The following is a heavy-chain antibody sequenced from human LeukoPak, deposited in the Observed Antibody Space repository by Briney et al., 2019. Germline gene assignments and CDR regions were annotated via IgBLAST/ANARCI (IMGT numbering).Heavy chain of an antibody. J-gene: IGHJ3*02. Sequence: GGSLRLSCAASGFTFSSYAMHWVRQAPGKGLEWVAVISYDGSNKYYADSVKGRFTISRDNSKNTLYLQMNSLRAEDTAVYYCARDIWRLLELRRTAFDIWGQGTMVTVSS. CDR2: ISYDGSNK. CDR3: ARDIWRLLELRRTAFDI. D-gene: IGHD1-7*01. CDR1: GFTFSSYA. V-gene: IGHV3-30-3*01.